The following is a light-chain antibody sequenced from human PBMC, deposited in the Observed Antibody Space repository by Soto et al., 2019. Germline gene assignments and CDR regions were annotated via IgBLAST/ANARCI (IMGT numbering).Light chain of an antibody. V-gene: IGLV2-14*03. CDR3: SSFTGSSALRVV. CDR1: SSDVGGYNF. J-gene: IGLJ2*01. Sequence: QSALTQPASVSGSPGQSITISCTGSSSDVGGYNFVSWYQQHPGKAPRLMIYDVSDRPSGVSNRFSGSKSGNMASLTISGLQAEDEADYYCSSFTGSSALRVVFGGGTKVTVL. CDR2: DVS.